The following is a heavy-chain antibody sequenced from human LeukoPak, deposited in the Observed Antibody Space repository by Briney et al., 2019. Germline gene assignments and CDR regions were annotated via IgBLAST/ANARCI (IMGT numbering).Heavy chain of an antibody. CDR2: INPNSGGT. V-gene: IGHV1-2*02. CDR1: GYIFTGYY. D-gene: IGHD2-21*02. J-gene: IGHJ4*02. CDR3: ASSRCGGDCYIVH. Sequence: GASVKVSCKACGYIFTGYYMHWVRQAPGQGLEWMGWINPNSGGTNYAQKFQGRVTMTRDTSISTAYMELSRLRSDDTAVYYCASSRCGGDCYIVHWRQGTLVTVSS.